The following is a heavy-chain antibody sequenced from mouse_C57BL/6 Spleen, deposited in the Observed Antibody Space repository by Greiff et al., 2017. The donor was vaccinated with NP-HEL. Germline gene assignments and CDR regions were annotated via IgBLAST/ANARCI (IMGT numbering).Heavy chain of an antibody. Sequence: QVQLQQPGAELVKPGASVKMSCKASGYTFTSYWITWVKQRPGQGLEWIGDIYPGSGSTNYNEKFKSKATLTVDTSSSTAYMQLRSLTSEDSAVYDCARSGYYGSSGFDYWGQGTTLTVSS. CDR3: ARSGYYGSSGFDY. CDR2: IYPGSGST. CDR1: GYTFTSYW. D-gene: IGHD1-1*01. J-gene: IGHJ2*01. V-gene: IGHV1-55*01.